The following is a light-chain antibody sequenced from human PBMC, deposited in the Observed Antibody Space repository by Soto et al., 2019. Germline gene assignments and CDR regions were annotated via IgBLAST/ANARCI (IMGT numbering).Light chain of an antibody. J-gene: IGKJ1*01. CDR3: QQSNKWPRT. Sequence: EIVLTQSPATLSLSKGERVTLSCRASQSVSSTLAWYQQKPGQAPRLLIYGASTRATGIPARFSGSGSGTEFTLTICSLQSEDFAVYYCQQSNKWPRTFGQGTKV. CDR2: GAS. V-gene: IGKV3-15*01. CDR1: QSVSST.